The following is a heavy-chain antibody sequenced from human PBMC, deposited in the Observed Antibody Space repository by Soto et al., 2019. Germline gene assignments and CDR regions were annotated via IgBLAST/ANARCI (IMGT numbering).Heavy chain of an antibody. CDR2: IITIFGTE. CDR1: GGTFSSYA. Sequence: QVQLVQSGAEVKKPGSSVRVSCKASGGTFSSYAISWVRQAPGQGLEWMGRIITIFGTENYAQKFQGRVKISAVESTRTSNMEMGSLRFEDTAVYYCARDRIAGSKYYYGMDVWGQGTTVTVSS. V-gene: IGHV1-69*01. CDR3: ARDRIAGSKYYYGMDV. J-gene: IGHJ6*02. D-gene: IGHD6-13*01.